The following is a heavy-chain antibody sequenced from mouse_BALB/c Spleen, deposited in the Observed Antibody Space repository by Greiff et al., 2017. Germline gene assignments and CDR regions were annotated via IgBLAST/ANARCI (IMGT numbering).Heavy chain of an antibody. CDR1: GFTFTDYY. J-gene: IGHJ2*01. D-gene: IGHD2-14*01. Sequence: EVQGVESGGGLVQPGGSLRLSCATSGFTFTDYYMSWVRQPPGKALEWLGFIRNKANGYTTEYSASVKGRFTISRDNSQSILYLQMNTLRAEDSATYYCARDIRYDGGYFDFWGQGTTLTVSS. V-gene: IGHV7-3*02. CDR3: ARDIRYDGGYFDF. CDR2: IRNKANGYTT.